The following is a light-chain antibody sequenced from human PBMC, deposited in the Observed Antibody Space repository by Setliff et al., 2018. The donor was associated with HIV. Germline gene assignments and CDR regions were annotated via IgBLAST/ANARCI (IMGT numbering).Light chain of an antibody. Sequence: QSVLTQPPSASGSPGQSVTISCTGTSSDVGGFNYVSWYQQHPGKAPKLMIYEVNKRPSGVPDRFSDSKSGNTASLTVSGLQAEDEAEYYCSSYAGSKNVFGTGTKSPS. V-gene: IGLV2-8*01. J-gene: IGLJ1*01. CDR3: SSYAGSKNV. CDR2: EVN. CDR1: SSDVGGFNY.